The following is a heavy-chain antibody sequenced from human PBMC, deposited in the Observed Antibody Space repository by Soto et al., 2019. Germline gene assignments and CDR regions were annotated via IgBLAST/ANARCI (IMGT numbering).Heavy chain of an antibody. V-gene: IGHV3-33*01. J-gene: IGHJ6*02. CDR2: IWYDGSNK. CDR1: GFTFSSYG. D-gene: IGHD2-2*02. Sequence: QLQLVESGGGVVQPGRSLRLSCAASGFTFSSYGMHWVRQAPGKGLEWVAVIWYDGSNKYYADSVKGRFIISRDNSKNTLYLQMNSLRAEDTAVYYCASELGYCSSTSCYKGYYGMDVWGPGTTVTVS. CDR3: ASELGYCSSTSCYKGYYGMDV.